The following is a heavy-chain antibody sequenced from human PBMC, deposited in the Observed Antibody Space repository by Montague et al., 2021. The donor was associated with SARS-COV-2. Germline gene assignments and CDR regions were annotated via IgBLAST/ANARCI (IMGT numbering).Heavy chain of an antibody. D-gene: IGHD3-9*01. Sequence: SETLSLTCTVSGGSISSSSYYWGWIRPPPGKGLEWIGSIYSSGSTYYNPSLKSLVTISVDTSKNQFSLKLSSVAAADAAGYYCARDGSLRFEILIGPRHDYYGMDVWGQGTMVTVSS. CDR1: GGSISSSSYY. CDR2: IYSSGST. J-gene: IGHJ6*02. CDR3: ARDGSLRFEILIGPRHDYYGMDV. V-gene: IGHV4-39*07.